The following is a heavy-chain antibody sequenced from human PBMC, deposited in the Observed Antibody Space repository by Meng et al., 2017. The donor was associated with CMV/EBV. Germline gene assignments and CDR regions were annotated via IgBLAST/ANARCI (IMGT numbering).Heavy chain of an antibody. Sequence: GESLKISCAASGFTFSSYAMHWVRQAPGKGLEWVAVISYDGSNKYYADSVKGRFTISRDNSKNTLYLQMNSLRAEGTAVYYCAIHSNYFDYWGQGTLVTVSS. J-gene: IGHJ4*02. CDR3: AIHSNYFDY. CDR2: ISYDGSNK. D-gene: IGHD4-11*01. V-gene: IGHV3-30-3*01. CDR1: GFTFSSYA.